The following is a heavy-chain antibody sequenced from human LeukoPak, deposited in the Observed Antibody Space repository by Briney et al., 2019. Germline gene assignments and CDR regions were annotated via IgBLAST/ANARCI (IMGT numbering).Heavy chain of an antibody. CDR3: ASQYDILTGSHPDY. J-gene: IGHJ4*02. CDR1: GFTFSSYS. CDR2: ISSSSYI. Sequence: GGSLRLSCAASGFTFSSYSMNWVRQAPGKGLEWVSSISSSSYIYYADSVKGRFTISRDNAKNSLYLQMNSLRAEDTAVYYCASQYDILTGSHPDYWGQGTLVTVSS. D-gene: IGHD3-9*01. V-gene: IGHV3-21*01.